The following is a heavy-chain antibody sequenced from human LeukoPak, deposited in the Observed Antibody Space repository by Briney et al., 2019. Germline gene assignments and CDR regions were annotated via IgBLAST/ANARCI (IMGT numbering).Heavy chain of an antibody. D-gene: IGHD3-22*01. Sequence: GEFLKISSKGSGYSFTYYFIAWVRQMPGKSLEGMGIIYPGDSDTKYSPSFQGQVTISVDKSINTAYLQWTSLEASDTAMYYCARHLGGDRTSGYYNYWGQGTLVTVSS. CDR3: ARHLGGDRTSGYYNY. CDR2: IYPGDSDT. CDR1: GYSFTYYF. J-gene: IGHJ4*02. V-gene: IGHV5-51*01.